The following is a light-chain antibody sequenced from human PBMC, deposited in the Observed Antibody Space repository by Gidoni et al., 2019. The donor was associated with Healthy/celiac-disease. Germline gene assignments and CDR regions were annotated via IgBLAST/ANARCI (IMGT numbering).Light chain of an antibody. CDR2: GAS. Sequence: EIVLTQSPGTLSLSPGERATLSCRASQSFSSSDFAWYPQKPGQAPSILLYGASSRATGIPDRFRGNGSGTGFTLTSSRLEPEDFAVYYCQQYGSSPWTFGQGTKVEIK. CDR1: QSFSSSD. CDR3: QQYGSSPWT. V-gene: IGKV3-20*01. J-gene: IGKJ1*01.